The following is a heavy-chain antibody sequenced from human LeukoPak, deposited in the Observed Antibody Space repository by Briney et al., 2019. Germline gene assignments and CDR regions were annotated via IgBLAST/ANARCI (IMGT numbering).Heavy chain of an antibody. CDR3: ARDLEDIVVVPAAISGY. CDR2: ISAYNGNT. J-gene: IGHJ4*02. D-gene: IGHD2-2*02. V-gene: IGHV1-18*01. Sequence: ASVKVSCKASGYTFTSYGISWVRQAPGQGLEWMGWISAYNGNTNYAQKLQGRVTMTTDTSTSTAYMGLRSLRSDDTAVYYCARDLEDIVVVPAAISGYWGQGTLVTVSS. CDR1: GYTFTSYG.